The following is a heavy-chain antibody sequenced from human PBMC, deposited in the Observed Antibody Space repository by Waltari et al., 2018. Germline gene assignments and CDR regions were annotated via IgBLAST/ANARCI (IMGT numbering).Heavy chain of an antibody. D-gene: IGHD3-10*01. V-gene: IGHV4-39*07. Sequence: QLQLQESGPGLVKPSETLSLTCTVSGGSISTSTYYWAWIRQPPGKGLEWIGSFYSSGSTYYNPARKSRVTISVDTSKNQFSLKRSSVTAADTAVYYCASPGGYGSGSYYWWGQGTLVTVSS. CDR3: ASPGGYGSGSYYW. CDR2: FYSSGST. CDR1: GGSISTSTYY. J-gene: IGHJ4*02.